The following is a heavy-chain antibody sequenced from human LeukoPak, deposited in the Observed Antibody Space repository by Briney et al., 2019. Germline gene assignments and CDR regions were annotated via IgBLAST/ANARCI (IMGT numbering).Heavy chain of an antibody. CDR3: ARSKDGSGSSFWDY. Sequence: GGSLRLSCAASGFTFSDYYMSWIRQAPGKGLEWVSYISSSGSTIYYADSVKGRFTISGDNAKNSLYLQMNSLRAEDTAAYYCARSKDGSGSSFWDYWGQGTLVTVSS. D-gene: IGHD3-10*01. V-gene: IGHV3-11*01. CDR2: ISSSGSTI. J-gene: IGHJ4*02. CDR1: GFTFSDYY.